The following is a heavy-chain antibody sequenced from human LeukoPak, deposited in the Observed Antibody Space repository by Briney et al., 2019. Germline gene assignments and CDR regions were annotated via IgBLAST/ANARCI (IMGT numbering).Heavy chain of an antibody. Sequence: GGTLRLSCAASGFTFSSYGMSWVRQAPGKGLEWASAISGSGGSTYYADSVKGRFTISRDNSKNTLYLQMNSLRAEDTAVYYCARSNDFWSGHFDYWGQGSLVTVSS. V-gene: IGHV3-23*01. CDR2: ISGSGGST. CDR3: ARSNDFWSGHFDY. D-gene: IGHD3-3*01. CDR1: GFTFSSYG. J-gene: IGHJ4*02.